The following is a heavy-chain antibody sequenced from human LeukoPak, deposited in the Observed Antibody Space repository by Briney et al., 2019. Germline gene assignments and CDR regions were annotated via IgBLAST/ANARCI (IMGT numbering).Heavy chain of an antibody. J-gene: IGHJ4*02. D-gene: IGHD1-20*01. CDR2: ISFDGRNK. Sequence: GGSLRLSCAASGFTFSISAMHWVRQAPGKGLEWVAVISFDGRNKYYADSVKGRFTVSRDNSKSTLFLQMRTLRAEDTAVYYCATLTGTTGSDDYWGQGTLVTVSS. CDR1: GFTFSISA. V-gene: IGHV3-30*04. CDR3: ATLTGTTGSDDY.